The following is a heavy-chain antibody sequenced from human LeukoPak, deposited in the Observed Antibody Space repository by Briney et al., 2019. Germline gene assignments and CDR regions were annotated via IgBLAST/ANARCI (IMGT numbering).Heavy chain of an antibody. CDR1: GYTFTSYY. J-gene: IGHJ4*02. D-gene: IGHD6-19*01. Sequence: ASVKVSCKASGYTFTSYYMHWGRRAPGEGGEWMGVINPSGGATSYAQKFQGRVTMTRDTSTTTVYMELSSLSSDDTAVYYCARDRAVAGFRFDYWGQGTLVTVSS. CDR2: INPSGGAT. CDR3: ARDRAVAGFRFDY. V-gene: IGHV1-46*01.